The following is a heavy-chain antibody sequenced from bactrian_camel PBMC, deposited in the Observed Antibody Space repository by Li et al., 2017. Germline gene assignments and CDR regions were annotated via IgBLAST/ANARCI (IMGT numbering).Heavy chain of an antibody. Sequence: QLVESGGGSVQAGGSLRLSCAAAGMTFGRSCMAWFRQAPGKRREGVVAIDTKGTVIYGDSVKGRFTISLDSARNILYLQMDNLKPEDTAMYYCAARGPYCYTKLSVRDFTYWGQGTQVTVSS. V-gene: IGHV3S55*01. D-gene: IGHD2*01. CDR2: IDTKGTV. J-gene: IGHJ4*01. CDR1: GMTFGRSC. CDR3: AARGPYCYTKLSVRDFTY.